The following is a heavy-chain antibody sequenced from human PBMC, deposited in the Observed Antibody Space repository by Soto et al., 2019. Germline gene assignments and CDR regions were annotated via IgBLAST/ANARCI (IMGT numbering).Heavy chain of an antibody. V-gene: IGHV4-38-2*02. CDR2: IYHSGST. CDR3: ARDGIAAAGYYYYGMDG. J-gene: IGHJ6*02. Sequence: PSEPLSLTCAVSGYSISSGYYWGWIRQPPGKGLEWIGSIYHSGSTYYNPSLKSRVTISVDTSKNQFSLKLSSVTAADTAVYYCARDGIAAAGYYYYGMDGWGQGTTVTVSS. D-gene: IGHD6-13*01. CDR1: GYSISSGYY.